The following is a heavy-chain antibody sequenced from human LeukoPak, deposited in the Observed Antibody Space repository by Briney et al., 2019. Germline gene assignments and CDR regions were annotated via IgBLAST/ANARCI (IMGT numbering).Heavy chain of an antibody. Sequence: ASVKVSCKASGYTFTSYGISWVRQAPGQGLEWMGWINPNSGGTNYAQKFQGWVTMTRDTSISTAYMELSRLRSDDTAVYYCAREDGAYCSGGSCSGGMDVWGQGTTVTVSS. V-gene: IGHV1-2*04. CDR2: INPNSGGT. J-gene: IGHJ6*02. CDR1: GYTFTSYG. D-gene: IGHD2-15*01. CDR3: AREDGAYCSGGSCSGGMDV.